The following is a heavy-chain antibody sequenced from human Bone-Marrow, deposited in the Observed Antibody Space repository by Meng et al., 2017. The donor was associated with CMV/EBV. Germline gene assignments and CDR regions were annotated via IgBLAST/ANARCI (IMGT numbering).Heavy chain of an antibody. CDR2: ITSNSNYI. V-gene: IGHV3-21*06. CDR3: ARVTYYDTTGTNYDY. D-gene: IGHD3-22*01. Sequence: GESLKISCAASGFTFSNYTMNWVRQAPGKGLEWVSSITSNSNYIFYADSVKGRFTISRDNARNSLFLQVNSLRAEDTAVYYCARVTYYDTTGTNYDYWGPGTLVTSYS. J-gene: IGHJ4*02. CDR1: GFTFSNYT.